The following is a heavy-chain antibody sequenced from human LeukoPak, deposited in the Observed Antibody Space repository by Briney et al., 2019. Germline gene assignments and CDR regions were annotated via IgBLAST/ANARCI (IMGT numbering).Heavy chain of an antibody. Sequence: ASVKVSCKASGYTFTSYGISWVRQAPGQGLEWMGWISAYNGNTNYAQKLQGRVTMTTDTSTSTAYMELRGLRSDDTAVYYCARGSGYSYAYWNWFDPWGQGTLVTVSS. CDR2: ISAYNGNT. D-gene: IGHD5-18*01. CDR1: GYTFTSYG. V-gene: IGHV1-18*01. CDR3: ARGSGYSYAYWNWFDP. J-gene: IGHJ5*02.